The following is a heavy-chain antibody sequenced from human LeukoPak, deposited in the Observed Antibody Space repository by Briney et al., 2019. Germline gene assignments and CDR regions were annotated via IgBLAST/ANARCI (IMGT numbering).Heavy chain of an antibody. CDR2: INPNSGCT. V-gene: IGHV1-2*06. CDR1: GYTFTGYY. CDR3: ARDRSSSSELTFDY. D-gene: IGHD6-6*01. J-gene: IGHJ4*02. Sequence: ASVKVSCKASGYTFTGYYMHWVRQAPGQGLEWMGRINPNSGCTNYAQKFQGRVTTTRDTSISTAYMELSRLRSDDTAVYYCARDRSSSSELTFDYWGQGTLVTVSS.